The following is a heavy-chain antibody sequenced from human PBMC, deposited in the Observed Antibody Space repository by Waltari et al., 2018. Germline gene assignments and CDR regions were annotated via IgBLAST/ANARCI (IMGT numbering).Heavy chain of an antibody. J-gene: IGHJ6*02. V-gene: IGHV1-69*08. CDR3: ARGGSYPSYYYYGMDV. CDR1: GGTFSSYA. CDR2: IIPSFGTA. Sequence: QVQLVQSGAEVKKPGSSVKVSCKASGGTFSSYAISWVRQAPGQGLEWMGRIIPSFGTANYAQKFQGRVTITADKSTSTAYMELSSLRSEDTAVYYCARGGSYPSYYYYGMDVWGQGTTVTVSS. D-gene: IGHD1-26*01.